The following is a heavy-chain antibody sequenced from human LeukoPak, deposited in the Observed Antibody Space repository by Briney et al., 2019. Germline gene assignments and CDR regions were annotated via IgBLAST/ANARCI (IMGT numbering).Heavy chain of an antibody. CDR1: GDSIATGIHY. V-gene: IGHV4-39*01. CDR3: ARQGTYYYDSTKFTFDS. J-gene: IGHJ4*02. CDR2: VFYTGNT. Sequence: SETLSLTCTVSGDSIATGIHYWRWIRQPPGKGLEWIGSVFYTGNTYYNPSLQSRITISVDTSKNQVSLKVTSVTATDTALYYCARQGTYYYDSTKFTFDSWGQGTLVTVSS. D-gene: IGHD3-22*01.